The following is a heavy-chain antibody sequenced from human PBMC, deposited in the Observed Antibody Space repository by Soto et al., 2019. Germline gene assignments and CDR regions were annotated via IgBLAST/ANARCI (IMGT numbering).Heavy chain of an antibody. V-gene: IGHV4-31*03. J-gene: IGHJ5*02. CDR3: ARTADDFWSGYYYNWFDP. CDR1: GGSISSGGYY. CDR2: IYYSGST. Sequence: SETLSLTCTVSGGSISSGGYYWSWIRQHPGKGLEWIGYIYYSGSTYYNPSLKSRVTISVDTSKNQFSLKLSSVTAADTAVYYCARTADDFWSGYYYNWFDPWGQGTLVTVSS. D-gene: IGHD3-3*01.